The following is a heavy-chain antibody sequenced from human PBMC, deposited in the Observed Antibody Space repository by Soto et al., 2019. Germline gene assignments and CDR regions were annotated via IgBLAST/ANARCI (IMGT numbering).Heavy chain of an antibody. CDR1: GFTFSSYG. CDR2: IWYDGSNK. D-gene: IGHD6-6*01. V-gene: IGHV3-33*01. CDR3: ARGMYSSYRSYFDY. Sequence: QVQLVESGGGVVQPGRSLRLSCAASGFTFSSYGMHWVRQAPGKGLEWVAVIWYDGSNKYYADSVKGRFTISRDNSKNALYLQMTSLRAEATAVYYCARGMYSSYRSYFDYWGQGTLVTVSS. J-gene: IGHJ4*02.